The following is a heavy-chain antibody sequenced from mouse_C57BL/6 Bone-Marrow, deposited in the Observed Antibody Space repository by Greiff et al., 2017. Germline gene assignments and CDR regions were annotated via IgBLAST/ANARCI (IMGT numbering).Heavy chain of an antibody. CDR1: GYTFTSYW. V-gene: IGHV1-52*01. Sequence: QVQLQQPGAELVRPGSSVKLSCKASGYTFTSYWMHWVKQRPIQGLEWIGNIDPSDSETHYNQKFKDKATLTVDKSSSTAYMQLSSLTSEDSAVYYCARDTITRYYFDYWGQGTTLTVSS. D-gene: IGHD2-4*01. CDR2: IDPSDSET. CDR3: ARDTITRYYFDY. J-gene: IGHJ2*01.